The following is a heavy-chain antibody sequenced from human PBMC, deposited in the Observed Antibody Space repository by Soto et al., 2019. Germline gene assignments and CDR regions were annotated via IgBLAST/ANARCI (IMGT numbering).Heavy chain of an antibody. V-gene: IGHV1-69*13. CDR1: GGTFSSYA. CDR2: IIPIFGTA. CDR3: ARDRGASSSWYREAFDI. D-gene: IGHD6-13*01. J-gene: IGHJ3*02. Sequence: SVKVSCKASGGTFSSYAISWVRQAPGQGLEWMGGIIPIFGTANYAQKFQGRVTITADESTSTAYMELSSLRSEDTAVYYCARDRGASSSWYREAFDIWGQGTMVTVSS.